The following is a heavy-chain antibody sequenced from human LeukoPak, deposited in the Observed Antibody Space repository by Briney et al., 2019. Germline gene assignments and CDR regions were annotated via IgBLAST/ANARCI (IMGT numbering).Heavy chain of an antibody. CDR3: AKRDDILTGAEDY. CDR2: ITFSGSST. V-gene: IGHV3-23*01. CDR1: GFTFSSNA. D-gene: IGHD3-9*01. Sequence: GGSLRLSCVASGFTFSSNAMSWVRQAPGMGPDWVSSITFSGSSTDYADSVKGRFTISRDNSKNTLYLQMSSLRVEDTAVYYCAKRDDILTGAEDYWGQGTLVTVSS. J-gene: IGHJ4*02.